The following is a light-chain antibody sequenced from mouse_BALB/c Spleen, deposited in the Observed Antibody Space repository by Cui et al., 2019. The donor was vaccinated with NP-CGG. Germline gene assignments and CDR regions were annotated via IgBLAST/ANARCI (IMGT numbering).Light chain of an antibody. CDR1: TGAVTGSNY. V-gene: IGLV1*01. J-gene: IGLJ1*01. CDR2: GTS. CDR3: ALWYSNHWV. Sequence: QAVVTQESALTTSPGETVTLTCRPSTGAVTGSNYANWVQEKPDHLFTGLISGTSNRTPGVPARFSGSLIGDKAAITITGAQTEDEAIYFCALWYSNHWVFGGGTKLTVL.